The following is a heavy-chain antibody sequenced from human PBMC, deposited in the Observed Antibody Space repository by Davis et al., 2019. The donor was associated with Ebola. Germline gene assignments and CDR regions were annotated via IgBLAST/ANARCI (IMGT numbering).Heavy chain of an antibody. V-gene: IGHV4-59*12. CDR2: IYYSGST. CDR1: GGSISSYY. Sequence: PSETLSLTCTVSGGSISSYYWSWIRQPPGKGLEWIGYIYYSGSTNYNPSLKSRVTISVDTSKNQFSLKLSSVTAADTVVYYCARDTRSSWYRWFDPWGQGTLVTVSS. CDR3: ARDTRSSWYRWFDP. D-gene: IGHD6-13*01. J-gene: IGHJ5*02.